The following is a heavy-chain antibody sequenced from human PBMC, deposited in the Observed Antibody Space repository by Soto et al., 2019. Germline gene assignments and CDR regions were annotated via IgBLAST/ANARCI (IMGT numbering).Heavy chain of an antibody. CDR1: GFTFSSYG. J-gene: IGHJ6*02. Sequence: GGSLRLSCAAFGFTFSSYGMHWVRQAPGKGLEWVAVIWYDGSNKYYADSVKGRFTISRDNSKNTLYLQMNSLRAEDTAVYYCARDPYSSSWYGYYYYYGMDVWGQGTTVTVSS. D-gene: IGHD6-13*01. CDR2: IWYDGSNK. V-gene: IGHV3-33*01. CDR3: ARDPYSSSWYGYYYYYGMDV.